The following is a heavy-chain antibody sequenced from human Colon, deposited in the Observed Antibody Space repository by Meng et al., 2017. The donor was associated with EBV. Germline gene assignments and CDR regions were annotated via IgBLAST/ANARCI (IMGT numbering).Heavy chain of an antibody. CDR2: IYYRGST. CDR1: GGSITSTSSY. V-gene: IGHV4-39*05. CDR3: VISSHN. J-gene: IGHJ4*02. D-gene: IGHD3-3*02. Sequence: QLPLQGSGPGLVKPSETPSLTCTISGGSITSTSSYWGWVRQPPGKGLEWIGSIYYRGSTNYNPSLKSRISMSVDMSKNQFSLKVNSVTAADTAIYYCVISSHNWGQGTLVTVSS.